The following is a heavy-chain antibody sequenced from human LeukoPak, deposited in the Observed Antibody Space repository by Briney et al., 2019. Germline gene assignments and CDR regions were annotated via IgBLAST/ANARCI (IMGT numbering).Heavy chain of an antibody. CDR3: SRENGAFSPFGY. CDR1: GGSISNTNW. Sequence: SGTLSLTCDVSGGSISNTNWWSWVRRPPGQGLEWIGEVSLAGQTNYNPSLNGRVTMSLDESSNQLSLKLTSVTAADTAIYYCSRENGAFSPFGYWGQGTLVTLLS. CDR2: VSLAGQT. J-gene: IGHJ4*02. D-gene: IGHD2-8*01. V-gene: IGHV4-4*02.